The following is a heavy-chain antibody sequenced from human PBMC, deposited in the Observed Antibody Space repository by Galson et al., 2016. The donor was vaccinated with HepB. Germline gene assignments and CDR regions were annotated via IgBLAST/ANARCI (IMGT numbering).Heavy chain of an antibody. CDR1: GFTFSLYG. Sequence: SLSLSCAASGFTFSLYGMQWVRQAPGKGLEWVAVVWFDGYTKFYAASVRGRFTVPRGSSRDTVELQMNNLRAEDTAMYFCARDLGVRGYGREPRDAYDLWGQGTMVSVSS. V-gene: IGHV3-33*01. D-gene: IGHD3-10*01. CDR3: ARDLGVRGYGREPRDAYDL. J-gene: IGHJ3*01. CDR2: VWFDGYTK.